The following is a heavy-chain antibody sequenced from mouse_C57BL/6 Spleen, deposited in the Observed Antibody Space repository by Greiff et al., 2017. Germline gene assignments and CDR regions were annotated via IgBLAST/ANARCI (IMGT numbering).Heavy chain of an antibody. CDR2: FYPYNDDT. Sequence: QVQLKESGAELVKPGASVKMSCKASGYTFTTYPIEWMKQNHGKSLEWIGNFYPYNDDTKYNEKFKGKATLTVEKSSSTVYLELIRLTSDDSAVYYCARNSNYPLYAMDYWGQETSVTVSS. J-gene: IGHJ4*01. D-gene: IGHD2-5*01. CDR1: GYTFTTYP. CDR3: ARNSNYPLYAMDY. V-gene: IGHV1-47*01.